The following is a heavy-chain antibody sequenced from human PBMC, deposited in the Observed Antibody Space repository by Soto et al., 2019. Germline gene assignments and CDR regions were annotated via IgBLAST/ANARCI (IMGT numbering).Heavy chain of an antibody. CDR2: INAANDHT. V-gene: IGHV1-3*01. Sequence: QVQLVQSGTEVKKPGASVKLSCKASGYTFTDDAMHWVRQAPGQSPEWMGWINAANDHTKFSQKFQGRVTITRDTSASTVYIEVKSLRSEDTAVYYCARPLISGDYVYPFQHWGQGTLVIVSS. CDR3: ARPLISGDYVYPFQH. CDR1: GYTFTDDA. D-gene: IGHD4-17*01. J-gene: IGHJ1*01.